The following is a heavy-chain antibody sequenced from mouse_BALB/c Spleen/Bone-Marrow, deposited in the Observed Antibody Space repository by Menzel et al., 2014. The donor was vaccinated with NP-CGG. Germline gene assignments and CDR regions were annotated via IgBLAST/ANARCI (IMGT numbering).Heavy chain of an antibody. Sequence: VMLVESGPGLVAPSQSLSITCTVSGFSLTDYGVNWVRQPPGKGLEWLGMIWGDGRTDYNSALKSRLSISKDNSKSQVFLKMNSLQTDDTARYYCARNYYDSSFYFDYWGQGTTLTVSS. CDR3: ARNYYDSSFYFDY. V-gene: IGHV2-6-7*01. D-gene: IGHD1-1*01. CDR1: GFSLTDYG. CDR2: IWGDGRT. J-gene: IGHJ2*01.